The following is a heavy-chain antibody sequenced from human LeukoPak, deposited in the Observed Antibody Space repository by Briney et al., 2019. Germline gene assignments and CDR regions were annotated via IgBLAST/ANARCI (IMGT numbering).Heavy chain of an antibody. CDR2: ISGSGSNT. Sequence: PGGSLRLSCAASGFTFTSHAMSWVRQAPGKGLEWVSDISGSGSNTYYADSVKGRFTISRDNAKNSLYLQMNSLRAEDTALYYCAKDISAAGIDYWGQGTLVTVSS. CDR1: GFTFTSHA. D-gene: IGHD6-13*01. V-gene: IGHV3-23*01. J-gene: IGHJ4*02. CDR3: AKDISAAGIDY.